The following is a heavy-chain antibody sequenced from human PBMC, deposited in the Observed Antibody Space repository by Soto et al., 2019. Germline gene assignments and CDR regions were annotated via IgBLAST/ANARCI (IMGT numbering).Heavy chain of an antibody. J-gene: IGHJ6*02. D-gene: IGHD6-13*01. CDR1: GFTFSSYG. CDR2: ISYDGSNK. V-gene: IGHV3-30*03. Sequence: GGSLRLSCAASGFTFSSYGMHWVRQAPGKGLEWVAVISYDGSNKYYADSVKGRFTISRDNSKNTLYLQMNSLRAEDTAVYYCARYGRSRYGMDVWGQGTTVTVCS. CDR3: ARYGRSRYGMDV.